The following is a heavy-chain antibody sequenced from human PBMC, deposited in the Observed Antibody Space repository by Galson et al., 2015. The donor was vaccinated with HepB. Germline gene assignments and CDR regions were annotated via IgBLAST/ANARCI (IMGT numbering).Heavy chain of an antibody. CDR3: ASPTTVTTSGYGMDV. Sequence: SLRLSCAASGFTFSRYSMNWVRQAPGKGLEWVSSISSSSSYIYYADSVKGRFTISRDNAKNSLYLQMNSLRSEDTAVYYCASPTTVTTSGYGMDVWGQGTTVTVSS. CDR2: ISSSSSYI. CDR1: GFTFSRYS. J-gene: IGHJ6*02. D-gene: IGHD4-17*01. V-gene: IGHV3-21*04.